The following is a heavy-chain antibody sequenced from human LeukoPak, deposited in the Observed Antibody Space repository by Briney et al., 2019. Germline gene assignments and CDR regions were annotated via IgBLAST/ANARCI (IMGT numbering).Heavy chain of an antibody. J-gene: IGHJ5*02. CDR2: TYYRSKWYN. CDR1: GDSVSSNSAA. V-gene: IGHV6-1*01. D-gene: IGHD6-19*01. Sequence: SQTLSLTCAISGDSVSSNSAAWNWIRQSPSRGLEWLGRTYYRSKWYNDYAVSVKSRITINPDTSKNQFSLQLNSVTPEDTAVYYCARAVAGTRLGRDWFDPWGQGTLVTVSS. CDR3: ARAVAGTRLGRDWFDP.